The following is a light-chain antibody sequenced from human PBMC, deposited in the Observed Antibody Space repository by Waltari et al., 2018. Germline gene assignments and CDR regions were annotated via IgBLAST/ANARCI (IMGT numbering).Light chain of an antibody. Sequence: DLVMTQSPDSLAVSRGERATINFKSSQTLFYSSNNKNYLAWYQLKPGQPPKLLIFWASTRESGVPDRFSGSGSATDFTLTIDTLQAEDVAVYYCQQYYTTPTFGQGTKVEIK. CDR3: QQYYTTPT. CDR2: WAS. J-gene: IGKJ1*01. V-gene: IGKV4-1*01. CDR1: QTLFYSSNNKNY.